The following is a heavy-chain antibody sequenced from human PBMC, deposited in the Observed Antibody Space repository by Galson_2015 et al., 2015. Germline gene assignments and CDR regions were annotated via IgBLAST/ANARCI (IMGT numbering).Heavy chain of an antibody. Sequence: SLRLSCAASGFTFSSCGMHWVRLAPGKGLEWVALISDEGSIKEYADSVKGRFAISRDNSKNTLSLQMNSLRAEDTAIYYCAKDNEGYCSDGHCYSYYYYGMDVWGQGTTVTVSS. D-gene: IGHD2-15*01. J-gene: IGHJ6*02. V-gene: IGHV3-30*18. CDR1: GFTFSSCG. CDR3: AKDNEGYCSDGHCYSYYYYGMDV. CDR2: ISDEGSIK.